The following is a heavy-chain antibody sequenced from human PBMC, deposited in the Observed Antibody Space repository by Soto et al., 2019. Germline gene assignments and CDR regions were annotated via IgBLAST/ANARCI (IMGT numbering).Heavy chain of an antibody. Sequence: QVQLVQSGAEVKKPGASVKVSCKASGYTFTSYNINWVRQATGQGLEWMGWMNPNSDNTDYAQKFQGRVTMTRNTCIRTAYMELTSLRSEETPVYYCARVNGDYYIDYWGQGTLVTVSS. J-gene: IGHJ4*02. CDR3: ARVNGDYYIDY. D-gene: IGHD4-17*01. CDR1: GYTFTSYN. V-gene: IGHV1-8*01. CDR2: MNPNSDNT.